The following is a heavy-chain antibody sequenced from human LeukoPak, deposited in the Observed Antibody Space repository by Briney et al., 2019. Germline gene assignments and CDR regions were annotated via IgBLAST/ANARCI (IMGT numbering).Heavy chain of an antibody. CDR2: ISYDGNNK. J-gene: IGHJ4*02. D-gene: IGHD5-12*01. CDR3: AREGYSGYYYFDY. Sequence: PGGSLRLSCAAYGFTFSNYAIHWVRQAPGKGLEWVAAISYDGNNKYYADSVKGRFTISRDNSKNTLYVQMNSLRAEDTAVYSCAREGYSGYYYFDYWGQGTLVTVSS. CDR1: GFTFSNYA. V-gene: IGHV3-30-3*01.